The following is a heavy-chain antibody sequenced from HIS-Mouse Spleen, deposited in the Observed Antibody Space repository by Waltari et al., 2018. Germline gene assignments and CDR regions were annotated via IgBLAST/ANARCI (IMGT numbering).Heavy chain of an antibody. Sequence: EVQLVETGGGLIEPGGSLRLSCAASGFTVRSNYLSWVREAPGKGLEWVSVIYSGGSTYYEDSVKGRFTISRDNSKNTLYLQMNSLRAEDTAVYYCARDSGITGTTGGFDIWGQGTMVTVSS. CDR2: IYSGGST. CDR1: GFTVRSNY. CDR3: ARDSGITGTTGGFDI. D-gene: IGHD1-7*01. V-gene: IGHV3-53*02. J-gene: IGHJ3*02.